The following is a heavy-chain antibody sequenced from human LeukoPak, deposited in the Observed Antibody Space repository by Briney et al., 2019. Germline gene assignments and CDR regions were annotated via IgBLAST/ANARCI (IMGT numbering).Heavy chain of an antibody. CDR3: ASVAAAGPTRH. J-gene: IGHJ1*01. CDR2: IIPIFGTA. CDR1: GYTFTSYD. Sequence: PVKVSCKASGYTFTSYDINWVRQATGQGLEWMGRIIPIFGTANYAQKFQGRVTITTDESTSTAYMELSRLRSDDTAVYYCASVAAAGPTRHWGQGTLVTVSS. D-gene: IGHD6-13*01. V-gene: IGHV1-69*05.